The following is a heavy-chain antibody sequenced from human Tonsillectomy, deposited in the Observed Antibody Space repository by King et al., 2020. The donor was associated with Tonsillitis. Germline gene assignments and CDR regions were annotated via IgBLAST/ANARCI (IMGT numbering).Heavy chain of an antibody. J-gene: IGHJ6*03. D-gene: IGHD6-19*01. V-gene: IGHV1-18*01. CDR3: ARDWGSSGWHYYYYSYMDV. CDR2: ISTYNGNP. CDR1: GYTFISYG. Sequence: VQLVQSGAEVKKPGASVKVSCKASGYTFISYGISWVRQAPGQGLEWMGWISTYNGNPNYAQKFQGRVTMTTDTSTSTAYMELTSLRSDDTAVYYCARDWGSSGWHYYYYSYMDVWGKGTTVTVSS.